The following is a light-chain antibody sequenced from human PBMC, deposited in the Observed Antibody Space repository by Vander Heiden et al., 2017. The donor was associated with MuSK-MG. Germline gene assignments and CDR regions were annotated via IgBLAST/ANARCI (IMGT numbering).Light chain of an antibody. CDR2: GAS. CDR3: QQRNSYPPT. CDR1: QGISSY. J-gene: IGKJ4*01. V-gene: IGKV1-9*01. Sequence: DIQLTQSPSFLSASVGDRVTITCRASQGISSYLAWYQQKPGKAPKLLIYGASTLQSGVPSRFSGSESGTEFTLTISSLQPEDFATYYCQQRNSYPPTFGGGTKVEIK.